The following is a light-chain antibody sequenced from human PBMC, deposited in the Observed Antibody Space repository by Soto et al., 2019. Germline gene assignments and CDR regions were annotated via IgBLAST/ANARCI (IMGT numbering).Light chain of an antibody. CDR3: QQYGGSPRT. J-gene: IGKJ2*01. V-gene: IGKV3-20*01. CDR2: GAS. CDR1: QSVSSSY. Sequence: EIVLTQSPGTLSLSPGERATLSCRASQSVSSSYLAWYQQKPGQAPRLLIYGASSRATGIPDRFSGSGSGTDFTLTISRLEPEDFAVYYCQQYGGSPRTFGQGNKLEIK.